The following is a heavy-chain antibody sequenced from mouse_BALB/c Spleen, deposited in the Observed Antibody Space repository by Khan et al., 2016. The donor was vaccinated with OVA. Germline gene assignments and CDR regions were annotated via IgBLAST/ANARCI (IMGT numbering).Heavy chain of an antibody. CDR1: GFTFNTYA. CDR2: IRSKSNNYAT. Sequence: EVQLVESGGELVQPKGSLKFSCAASGFTFNTYAMNWVRQAPGKDLEWVARIRSKSNNYATYYADSVKDRFTISRDDSQSMLYLQMNNLKTEDTAIYYCVKHGIDYGCWYIDVWGAGTTVTVSS. V-gene: IGHV10-1*02. J-gene: IGHJ1*01. CDR3: VKHGIDYGCWYIDV. D-gene: IGHD2-4*01.